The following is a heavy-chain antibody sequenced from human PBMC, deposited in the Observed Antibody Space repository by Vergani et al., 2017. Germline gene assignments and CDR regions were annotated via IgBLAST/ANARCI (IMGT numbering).Heavy chain of an antibody. V-gene: IGHV4-31*03. CDR1: GGSISSGGYY. D-gene: IGHD4-17*01. CDR2: RYYSGST. CDR3: ARDLAVGYGDYES. Sequence: QVQLQESGPGLVKPSQTLSLTCTVSGGSISSGGYYWSWIRQHPGKGLDWIGYRYYSGSTYYTPSLTSRVTISVDTSKNQFSLKLSSVTAADTAVYYCARDLAVGYGDYESWGQGTLVTVSS. J-gene: IGHJ5*02.